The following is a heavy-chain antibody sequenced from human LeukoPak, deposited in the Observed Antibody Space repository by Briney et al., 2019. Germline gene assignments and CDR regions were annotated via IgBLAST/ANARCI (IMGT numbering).Heavy chain of an antibody. J-gene: IGHJ4*02. Sequence: PSETLSLTRTVSGGSIINYYWAWIRQPPGEALEYIGNIFYSGSTAYNPSLKSRVTISVDTSKNQFSLKLRSVTAADTALYYCARHRAGGYEVDCWGQGTLVTVSS. CDR1: GGSIINYY. CDR2: IFYSGST. CDR3: ARHRAGGYEVDC. D-gene: IGHD2-8*02. V-gene: IGHV4-59*08.